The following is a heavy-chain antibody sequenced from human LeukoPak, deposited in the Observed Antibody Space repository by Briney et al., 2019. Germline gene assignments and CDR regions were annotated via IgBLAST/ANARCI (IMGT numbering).Heavy chain of an antibody. CDR3: TKGAPQASSSWPFDY. Sequence: GRSLRLSCAASGFTFDDYAMHWVRQTPGKGLEYVSGISWNSGSIVYVDSVKGRFTISRDNAKNSLYLQMNSLRAEDTAFYYCTKGAPQASSSWPFDYWGKGTLVTVSS. CDR1: GFTFDDYA. V-gene: IGHV3-9*01. J-gene: IGHJ4*02. CDR2: ISWNSGSI. D-gene: IGHD6-13*01.